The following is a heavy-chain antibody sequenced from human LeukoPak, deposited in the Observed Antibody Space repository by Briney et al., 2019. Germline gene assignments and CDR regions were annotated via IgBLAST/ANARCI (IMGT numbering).Heavy chain of an antibody. J-gene: IGHJ4*02. Sequence: SEPLSLPCSVWGDPLSKYYGSWLRQPRGKGLERIGYIYYSGSTDYNPSLKSRVTMSVETSKYQFSLKLTSVTAADTALYYGARELKVGNTGYYLDYWGQGTLVTVSP. CDR1: GDPLSKYY. V-gene: IGHV4-59*13. D-gene: IGHD2/OR15-2a*01. CDR2: IYYSGST. CDR3: ARELKVGNTGYYLDY.